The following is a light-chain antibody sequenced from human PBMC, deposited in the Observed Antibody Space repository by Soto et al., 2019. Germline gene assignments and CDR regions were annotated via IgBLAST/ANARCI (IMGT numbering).Light chain of an antibody. CDR2: DVS. CDR1: SSDVVGYNY. CDR3: SSYTSSSTFPXV. Sequence: LAQPASVSWSPGQSITISCTGTSSDVVGYNYVSWYQQHPGKAPKVMIYDVSDRPSGVSNRFSGSKSGNTASLTISGLQAEDEADYYCSSYTSSSTFPXVXGTGTKVTVL. J-gene: IGLJ1*01. V-gene: IGLV2-14*03.